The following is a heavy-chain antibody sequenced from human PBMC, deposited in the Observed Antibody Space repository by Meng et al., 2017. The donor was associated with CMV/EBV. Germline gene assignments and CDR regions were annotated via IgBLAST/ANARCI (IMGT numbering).Heavy chain of an antibody. J-gene: IGHJ4*02. D-gene: IGHD1-26*01. Sequence: VQRVPPAAEVKKPGASVKVSCKTSGGTFSTFAISWVRQAPGEGLEWMGGIIPVFETANYAERFQDRVTITADDSTTTAYTELSSLRADDTALYFCARGGDSWYSDYWGQGTLVTVSS. CDR1: GGTFSTFA. CDR2: IIPVFETA. V-gene: IGHV1-69*12. CDR3: ARGGDSWYSDY.